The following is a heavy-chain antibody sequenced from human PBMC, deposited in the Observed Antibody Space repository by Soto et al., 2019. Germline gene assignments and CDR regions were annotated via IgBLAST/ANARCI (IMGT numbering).Heavy chain of an antibody. CDR1: GFTFGSYS. Sequence: EGQLVESGGGLVQPGGSLRLSCAASGFTFGSYSMNWVRQAPGKGLEGVSYISSSSSTIYYADSVEGRVTISRYNAKNSLDLQMNSLRGEDPAVYYWAKDGGYRYGPYDYWGQGNLVTVSS. D-gene: IGHD5-18*01. J-gene: IGHJ4*02. CDR2: ISSSSSTI. V-gene: IGHV3-48*01. CDR3: AKDGGYRYGPYDY.